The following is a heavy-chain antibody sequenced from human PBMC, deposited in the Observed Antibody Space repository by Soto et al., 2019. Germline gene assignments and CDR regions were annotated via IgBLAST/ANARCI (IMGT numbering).Heavy chain of an antibody. CDR1: GFTFSSYD. D-gene: IGHD2-15*01. Sequence: PGGSLRLSCAASGFTFSSYDMHWVRQATGKGLEWVSAIGTAGDTYYPGSVKGRFTISRENAKNSLYLQMNSLRAGDTAVYYCARTQLLLPTSGVHYYYMDVWGKGTTVTVSS. V-gene: IGHV3-13*01. CDR2: IGTAGDT. CDR3: ARTQLLLPTSGVHYYYMDV. J-gene: IGHJ6*03.